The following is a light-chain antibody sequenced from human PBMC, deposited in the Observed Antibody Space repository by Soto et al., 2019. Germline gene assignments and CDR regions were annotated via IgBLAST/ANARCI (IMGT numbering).Light chain of an antibody. CDR1: SSDISADNY. J-gene: IGLJ1*01. CDR3: SSYTSNSFYV. Sequence: QAVVTQPASVSGSPGQSITISCTRTSSDISADNYVSWYQHHPGKAPKLIIYEVADRPSGLSNRFSGSKSGNTASLTISRLQPEDEADYYCSSYTSNSFYVFGTGTKLTVL. CDR2: EVA. V-gene: IGLV2-14*01.